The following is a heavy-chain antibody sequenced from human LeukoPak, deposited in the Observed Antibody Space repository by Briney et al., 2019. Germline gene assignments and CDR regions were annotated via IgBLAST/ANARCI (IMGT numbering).Heavy chain of an antibody. J-gene: IGHJ6*03. V-gene: IGHV1-2*02. D-gene: IGHD1-26*01. CDR1: GYTFTGYY. Sequence: GASVKVSCTASGYTFTGYYMHWVRQAPGQGLEWMGWINPNSGGTNYAQKFQGRVTMTRDTSISTAYMELSRLRSDDTAVYYCARTEPYYYYMDVWGKGTTVTISS. CDR3: ARTEPYYYYMDV. CDR2: INPNSGGT.